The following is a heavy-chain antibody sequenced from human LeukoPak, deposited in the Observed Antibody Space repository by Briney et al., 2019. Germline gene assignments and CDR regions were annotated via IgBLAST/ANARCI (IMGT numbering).Heavy chain of an antibody. CDR2: IYYSGST. V-gene: IGHV4-59*12. J-gene: IGHJ2*01. D-gene: IGHD4-17*01. CDR3: ARLRSTYWYFDL. CDR1: GGSISSYY. Sequence: PSETPSLTCTVSGGSISSYYWSWIRQPPGKGLEWIGYIYYSGSTKYNPSLKSRVTISVDMSKNQFSLKLSSVTAADTAVYYCARLRSTYWYFDLWGRGTLVTVSS.